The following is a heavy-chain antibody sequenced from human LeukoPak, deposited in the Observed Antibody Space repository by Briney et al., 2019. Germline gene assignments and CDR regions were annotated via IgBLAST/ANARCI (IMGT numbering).Heavy chain of an antibody. CDR1: GFIFSDYG. J-gene: IGHJ4*02. CDR2: IRSDGNNK. D-gene: IGHD3-10*01. Sequence: GGSLRLSCAASGFIFSDYGMHWVRQAPGKGLEWVAFIRSDGNNKYYADSVKGRFTISRDNSKNTLYLQMSSLRVEDTAVYYCAKASQQLWFGDFSWGQGTLVTVSS. V-gene: IGHV3-30*02. CDR3: AKASQQLWFGDFS.